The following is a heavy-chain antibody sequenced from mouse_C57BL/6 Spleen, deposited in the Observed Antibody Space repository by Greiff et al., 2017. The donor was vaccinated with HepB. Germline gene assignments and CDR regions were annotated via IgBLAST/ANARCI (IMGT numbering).Heavy chain of an antibody. V-gene: IGHV1-64*01. CDR2: IHPNSGST. D-gene: IGHD3-2*02. CDR3: AREEALDSSGPKFAY. Sequence: QVQLQQPGAELVKPGASVKLSCKASGYTFTSYWMHWVKQRPGQGLEWIGMIHPNSGSTNYNEKFKSKATLTVDKSSSTAYMQLSSLTSEDSAVYYCAREEALDSSGPKFAYWGQGTLVTVSA. J-gene: IGHJ3*01. CDR1: GYTFTSYW.